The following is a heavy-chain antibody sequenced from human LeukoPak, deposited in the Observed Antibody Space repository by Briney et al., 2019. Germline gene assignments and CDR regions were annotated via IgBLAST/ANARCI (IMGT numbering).Heavy chain of an antibody. Sequence: SETLSLTCTVSGGSISSSSYYWGWIRQPPGKGLEWIGSIYYSGSTYYNPSLKSRVTISVDTSKNQFSLKLSSVTAADTAVYYCARGSSGWYRYAFDIWGQGTMVTASS. V-gene: IGHV4-39*01. CDR2: IYYSGST. CDR1: GGSISSSSYY. D-gene: IGHD6-19*01. CDR3: ARGSSGWYRYAFDI. J-gene: IGHJ3*02.